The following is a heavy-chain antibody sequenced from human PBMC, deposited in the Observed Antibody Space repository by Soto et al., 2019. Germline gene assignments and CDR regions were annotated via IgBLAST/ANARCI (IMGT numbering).Heavy chain of an antibody. D-gene: IGHD2-2*01. CDR2: IYYSGST. Sequence: QVQLQESGPGLVKPSQTLSLTCTVSGGSISSGGYYWSWIRQHPGKGLEWIGYIYYSGSTYYNPSLKSRVTISVDTSKNQFSLKLSSVTAADTAVYYCARDQYCSSTSCYGFGYYYYYGMVVWGQGTTVTVSS. J-gene: IGHJ6*02. CDR3: ARDQYCSSTSCYGFGYYYYYGMVV. V-gene: IGHV4-31*03. CDR1: GGSISSGGYY.